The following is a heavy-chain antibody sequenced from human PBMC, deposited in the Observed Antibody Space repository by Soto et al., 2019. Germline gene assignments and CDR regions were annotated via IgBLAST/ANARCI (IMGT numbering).Heavy chain of an antibody. Sequence: PCGSMRLSCAASRFSVSNYAVGLVRQAPGTGLEGVSGIGASGAGTYYADSVKGRFTISRDNSKNTLHLQMNSLRTEDTAVYYCALRKTGSYFDYWGQGALVTVSS. CDR3: ALRKTGSYFDY. CDR1: RFSVSNYA. V-gene: IGHV3-23*01. D-gene: IGHD1-26*01. CDR2: IGASGAGT. J-gene: IGHJ4*02.